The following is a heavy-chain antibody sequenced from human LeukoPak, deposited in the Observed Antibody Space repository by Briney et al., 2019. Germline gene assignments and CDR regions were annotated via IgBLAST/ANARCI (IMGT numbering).Heavy chain of an antibody. CDR3: ATTQGASGSYWPSYYYYMDV. CDR2: IYYSGST. J-gene: IGHJ6*03. V-gene: IGHV4-59*01. D-gene: IGHD1-26*01. CDR1: GGPISSYY. Sequence: PSETLSLTCTVSGGPISSYYWSWIRQPPGKGLEWIGYIYYSGSTNYNPSLKSRVTIPVDTSKNQFSLKLSSVTAADMAVYYCATTQGASGSYWPSYYYYMDVWGKGTTVTVSS.